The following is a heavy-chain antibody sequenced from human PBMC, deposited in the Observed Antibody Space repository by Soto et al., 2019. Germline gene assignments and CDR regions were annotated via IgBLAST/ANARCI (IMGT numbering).Heavy chain of an antibody. CDR1: EYTFTSYA. Sequence: ASVKVSCKASEYTFTSYAMHWVRQAPGQRLEWMGWINAGNGNTKYSQKFQGRVTITRDTSASTAYMELSSLRSEDTAVYYCARGVAGPLHWFDPWGQGTLVTAPQ. J-gene: IGHJ5*02. CDR3: ARGVAGPLHWFDP. D-gene: IGHD6-19*01. CDR2: INAGNGNT. V-gene: IGHV1-3*01.